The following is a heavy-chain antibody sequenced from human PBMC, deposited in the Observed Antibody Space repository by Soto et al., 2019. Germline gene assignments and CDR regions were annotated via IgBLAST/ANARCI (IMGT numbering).Heavy chain of an antibody. Sequence: QVQLQQWGAGLLKPSETLSLTCAVYGGSFSGYYWSWIRQPPGKGLEWIGEINHSGSTNYNPSLKSRVPISVDTSKNQFPLKLSSVTAADTAVYYCARERPLYYYGSGSYPRYYYMDVWGKGTTVPVSS. CDR2: INHSGST. CDR3: ARERPLYYYGSGSYPRYYYMDV. D-gene: IGHD3-10*01. J-gene: IGHJ6*03. V-gene: IGHV4-34*01. CDR1: GGSFSGYY.